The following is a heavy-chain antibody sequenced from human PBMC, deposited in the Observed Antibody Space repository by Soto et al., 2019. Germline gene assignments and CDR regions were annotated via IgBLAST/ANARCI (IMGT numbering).Heavy chain of an antibody. CDR2: ISSSSSTI. D-gene: IGHD6-13*01. Sequence: EVQLVESGGGLVQPGGSLRLSCAASGFTFSSYSMNWVRQAPGKGLEWVSYISSSSSTIYYADSVKGRFTISRDNAKNSLFLQMNSLRDADRAVYYWAREGYPIDSWGQGTLVTVSS. CDR3: AREGYPIDS. J-gene: IGHJ4*02. V-gene: IGHV3-48*02. CDR1: GFTFSSYS.